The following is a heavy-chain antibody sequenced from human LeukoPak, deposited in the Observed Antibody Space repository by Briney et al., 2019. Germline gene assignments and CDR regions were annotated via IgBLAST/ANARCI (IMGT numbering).Heavy chain of an antibody. V-gene: IGHV3-48*04. CDR1: GFTFSSYS. J-gene: IGHJ3*02. CDR3: ARLYSSSWYLDAFDI. D-gene: IGHD6-13*01. Sequence: GGSLRLSCAASGFTFSSYSMNWVRQAPGKGLEWVSYISSSSSTIYYADSVKGRFTISRDNAKNSLYLQMNSLRAEDTAAYYCARLYSSSWYLDAFDIWGQGTMVTVSS. CDR2: ISSSSSTI.